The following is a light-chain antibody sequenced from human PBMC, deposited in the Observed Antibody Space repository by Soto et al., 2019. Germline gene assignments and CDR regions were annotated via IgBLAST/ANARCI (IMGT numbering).Light chain of an antibody. J-gene: IGKJ4*01. V-gene: IGKV1-5*03. CDR2: KAS. Sequence: DIQMTHSPSTLPASVVDRVTITFRANQSISTWLAWYQQKPGKAPNLLIYKASRLETGVPSRFSGSGSGTEFTLTINFLQPDDFATYFCLQYYNYPFTFGGGTKVDI. CDR1: QSISTW. CDR3: LQYYNYPFT.